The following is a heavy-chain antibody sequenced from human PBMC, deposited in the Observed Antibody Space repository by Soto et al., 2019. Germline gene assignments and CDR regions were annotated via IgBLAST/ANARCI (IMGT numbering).Heavy chain of an antibody. CDR1: GGSFSGYY. Sequence: SETLSLTCAVYGGSFSGYYWSWIRQPPGKGLEWIGEINHSGSTNYNPSLKSRVTISVDTSKNQFTLQLTSVTVADTAVYYCATSYGNAWYTYWGQGTQVTVSS. CDR2: INHSGST. D-gene: IGHD6-13*01. V-gene: IGHV4-34*01. J-gene: IGHJ4*02. CDR3: ATSYGNAWYTY.